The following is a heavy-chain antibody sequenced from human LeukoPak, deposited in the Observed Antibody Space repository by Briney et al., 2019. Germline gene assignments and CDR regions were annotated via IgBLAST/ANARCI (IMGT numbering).Heavy chain of an antibody. V-gene: IGHV4-39*01. J-gene: IGHJ4*02. Sequence: SETLSLTCTVSGGSISSSSYYWAWIRQPPGKGLEWIGNIYYSGSTYYNPSLKSRVTMSVDTSKNQFSLKLSSVTAADTAVYYCARFNPAAGSFCFDYRGQGTLVTVSS. CDR1: GGSISSSSYY. D-gene: IGHD6-13*01. CDR2: IYYSGST. CDR3: ARFNPAAGSFCFDY.